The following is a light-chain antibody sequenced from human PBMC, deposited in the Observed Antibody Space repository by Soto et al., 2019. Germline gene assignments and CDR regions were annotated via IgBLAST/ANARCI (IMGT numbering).Light chain of an antibody. CDR1: QSVSSY. V-gene: IGKV3-11*01. CDR2: DAS. J-gene: IGKJ1*01. Sequence: EIVLTQSPATLSLSPGERATLSCRASQSVSSYLAWYQQKPGQAPRLLIYDASNRATGIPARFSGSGSGTDFTRTISSLEPEDFAVYYCQQRSNWWTFGQGTKGEIK. CDR3: QQRSNWWT.